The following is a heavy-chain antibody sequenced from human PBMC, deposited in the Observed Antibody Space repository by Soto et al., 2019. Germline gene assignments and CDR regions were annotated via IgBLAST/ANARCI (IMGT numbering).Heavy chain of an antibody. J-gene: IGHJ6*02. V-gene: IGHV4-34*01. CDR1: GGSFSGYY. Sequence: SETLSLTCAVYGGSFSGYYWSWIRQPPGKGLEWIGEINHSGSTNYNPSLKSRVTISVDTSKNQFSLKLSSVTAADTAVYYCAVTYYYYGMDVWGQGITVTVS. D-gene: IGHD2-21*02. CDR2: INHSGST. CDR3: AVTYYYYGMDV.